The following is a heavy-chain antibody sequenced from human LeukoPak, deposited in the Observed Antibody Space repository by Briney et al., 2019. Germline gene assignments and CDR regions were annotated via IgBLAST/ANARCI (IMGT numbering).Heavy chain of an antibody. D-gene: IGHD3-10*01. CDR2: ISDSGGST. V-gene: IGHV3-23*01. Sequence: GGSLRLSCAVSGFTLSNYGMSWVRQAPGKGLEWVAGISDSGGSTNYADSVKGRFTISRDNPKSTLYLQMNSLRAEDTAVYFCAKRGIVIRAVIIVGFHKEAYYFDYWGQGALVTVSS. CDR1: GFTLSNYG. J-gene: IGHJ4*02. CDR3: AKRGIVIRAVIIVGFHKEAYYFDY.